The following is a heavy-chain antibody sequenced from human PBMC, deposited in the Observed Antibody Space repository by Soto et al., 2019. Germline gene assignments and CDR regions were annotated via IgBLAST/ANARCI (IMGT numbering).Heavy chain of an antibody. Sequence: QVQLVESGGGVVQPGRSLRLSCAASGFTFSSYGMHWVRQAPGKGLEWVAVIWSDGSRKYYEDSVKGRFTISRDNSKDTLYLRMDSLRGEDTATYYCARAYPCRTKDFWGQGTLVIVSS. CDR3: ARAYPCRTKDF. J-gene: IGHJ4*02. CDR1: GFTFSSYG. V-gene: IGHV3-33*01. CDR2: IWSDGSRK.